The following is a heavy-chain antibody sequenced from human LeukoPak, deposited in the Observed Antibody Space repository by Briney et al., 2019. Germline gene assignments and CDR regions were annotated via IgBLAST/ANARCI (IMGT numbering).Heavy chain of an antibody. Sequence: PGGSLRLSCAASGFTFSSYSMNWVRQAPGKGLEWVSYISRSSSTTFYADSVKGRFTISRDNAKNSLYLQMNSLRAEDTALYYCARYATVAAHRDFDYWGQGTLVTVSS. J-gene: IGHJ4*02. D-gene: IGHD6-19*01. CDR1: GFTFSSYS. CDR3: ARYATVAAHRDFDY. V-gene: IGHV3-48*01. CDR2: ISRSSSTT.